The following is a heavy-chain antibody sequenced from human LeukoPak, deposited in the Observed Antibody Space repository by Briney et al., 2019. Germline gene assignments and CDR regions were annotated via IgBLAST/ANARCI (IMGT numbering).Heavy chain of an antibody. CDR3: AVGESSSYADS. V-gene: IGHV3-48*03. D-gene: IGHD3-22*01. Sequence: PGGSLRLFCTTSGFTFSSYEMNWVRQAPGKGLEWVSHISSSGTDIYYADSVKGRFTISRDNAKNSLYLQMNSLRAEDTAIYYCAVGESSSYADSWGQGTLVTVSS. J-gene: IGHJ4*02. CDR1: GFTFSSYE. CDR2: ISSSGTDI.